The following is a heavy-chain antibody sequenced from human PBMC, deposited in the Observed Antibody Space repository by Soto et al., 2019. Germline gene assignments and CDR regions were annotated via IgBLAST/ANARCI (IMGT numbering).Heavy chain of an antibody. D-gene: IGHD3-10*01. Sequence: PSETLSLTCTVSGVSITRGDDYWSRIRQPPGEGLEWIGYIFNTGVTTTNPSRKSRFTISVDTSKNQFSLKLKSVTAADAAVYYCARGIWTMASPDTFDIWGQGTVYTVSS. CDR3: ARGIWTMASPDTFDI. J-gene: IGHJ3*02. CDR2: IFNTGVT. CDR1: GVSITRGDDY. V-gene: IGHV4-30-4*01.